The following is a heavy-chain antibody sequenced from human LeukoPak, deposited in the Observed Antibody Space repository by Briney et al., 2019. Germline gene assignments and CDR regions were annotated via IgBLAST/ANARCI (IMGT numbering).Heavy chain of an antibody. CDR3: ARVYQGVAIFDGIDY. D-gene: IGHD3-3*01. CDR2: ISRSSYI. Sequence: GGTLRLSCAASGFTFSSYGMSWVRQAPGKGLEWVSSISRSSYINYADSLKGRFTISRDNAKNSVYLQMNSLRAEDTAVYYCARVYQGVAIFDGIDYWGQGTLVTVSS. J-gene: IGHJ4*02. V-gene: IGHV3-21*01. CDR1: GFTFSSYG.